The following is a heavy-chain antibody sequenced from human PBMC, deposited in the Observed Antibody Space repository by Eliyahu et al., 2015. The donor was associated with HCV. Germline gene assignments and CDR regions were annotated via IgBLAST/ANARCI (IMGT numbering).Heavy chain of an antibody. D-gene: IGHD6-19*01. J-gene: IGHJ5*02. V-gene: IGHV1-18*01. CDR3: ARDSRFAIPSSGWYVGFDP. CDR2: ISAYNGXT. CDR1: GYTFTSYG. Sequence: QVQLVQSGAEVKKPGASVKVSCKASGYTFTSYGISWVRQAPGQGLEWMGWISAYNGXTNXAQKLQGRVTMTTDXXTSTAYMELRSLRSDDTAVYYCARDSRFAIPSSGWYVGFDPWGQGTLVTVSS.